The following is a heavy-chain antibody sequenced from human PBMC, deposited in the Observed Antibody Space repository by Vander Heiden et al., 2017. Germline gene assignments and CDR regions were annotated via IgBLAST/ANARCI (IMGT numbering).Heavy chain of an antibody. D-gene: IGHD3-3*02. V-gene: IGHV3-53*01. J-gene: IGHJ3*02. CDR1: GFIDSSNY. CDR3: ARGAFAFDI. Sequence: EVQLVESGGGLIQPGGSLRLSCAASGFIDSSNYMSWVRQAPGKGLEWVSIIYSDGSTDYADSVKGRFTISRDNSKNTLFLQMNSLRAEDTAVYYGARGAFAFDIWGQGTMVIVSS. CDR2: IYSDGST.